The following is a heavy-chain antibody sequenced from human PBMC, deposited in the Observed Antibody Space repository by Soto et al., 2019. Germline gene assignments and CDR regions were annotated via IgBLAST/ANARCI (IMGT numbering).Heavy chain of an antibody. J-gene: IGHJ4*02. Sequence: QVQLVQSGAEVKKPGSSVKVSCKASGGTFSSYTISWVRQAPGQGLEWMGRIIPILGIANYAQKFQGRVTXTXXXSPXTAYMELSSLRSEDTAVYYCARDDGLAYCGGDCYSWGQGTLVTVSS. D-gene: IGHD2-21*02. CDR1: GGTFSSYT. CDR2: IIPILGIA. V-gene: IGHV1-69*02. CDR3: ARDDGLAYCGGDCYS.